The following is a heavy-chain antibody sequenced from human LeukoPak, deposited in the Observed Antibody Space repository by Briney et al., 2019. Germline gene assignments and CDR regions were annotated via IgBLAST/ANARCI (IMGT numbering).Heavy chain of an antibody. CDR2: ISWNSGSI. CDR3: AKDIRAHRDYGGPRQFYYYYGMDV. D-gene: IGHD4-23*01. Sequence: GGSLRLSCAASGFTFDDYAMHWVRQAPGKGLEWVSGISWNSGSIGYADSVKGRFTISRDNAKNSLYLQMNSLRAEDTALYYCAKDIRAHRDYGGPRQFYYYYGMDVWGQGTTVTVSS. CDR1: GFTFDDYA. J-gene: IGHJ6*02. V-gene: IGHV3-9*01.